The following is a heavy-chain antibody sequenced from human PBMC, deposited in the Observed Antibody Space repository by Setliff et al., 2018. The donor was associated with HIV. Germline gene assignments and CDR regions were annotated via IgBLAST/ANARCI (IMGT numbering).Heavy chain of an antibody. D-gene: IGHD3-10*01. J-gene: IGHJ6*03. V-gene: IGHV4-61*09. Sequence: PSQTLSLPCTVSGGSISSGSYYWSWIRQPAGKGLEWIGHIYTSGSTNFNPSLKSRVTVSLDTSKNQFSLKVSSVTAADTAVYYCAREKPWGFRETPDYYYYMDVWGKGTTVTVSS. CDR2: IYTSGST. CDR3: AREKPWGFRETPDYYYYMDV. CDR1: GGSISSGSYY.